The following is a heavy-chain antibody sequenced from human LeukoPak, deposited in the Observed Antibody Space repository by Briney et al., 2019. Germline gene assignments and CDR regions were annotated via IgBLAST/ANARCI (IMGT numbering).Heavy chain of an antibody. CDR1: GGSISSGDYY. Sequence: SQTLALTCTVSGGSISSGDYYWSWIRQPPGKGLEWIGYIYYSGSTYYNPSLKSRVTISVDTSKNQFSLKLGSVTAADTAVYYCARGISGYFDLWGRGTLVTVSS. V-gene: IGHV4-30-4*01. CDR2: IYYSGST. J-gene: IGHJ2*01. D-gene: IGHD2-15*01. CDR3: ARGISGYFDL.